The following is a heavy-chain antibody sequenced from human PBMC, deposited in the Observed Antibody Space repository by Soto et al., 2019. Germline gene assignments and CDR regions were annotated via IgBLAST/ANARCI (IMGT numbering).Heavy chain of an antibody. J-gene: IGHJ4*02. CDR1: GYSFTSYW. V-gene: IGHV5-51*01. Sequence: EVQLVQSGAEVKKPGESLKISCKGSGYSFTSYWIDWVRQMPGKGLEWMGIIYPGDSDTRYSPSFQGQVTISADKSISTAYLQWSSLKASDTAMYYCARHSASAGGYDSSGVFDYWGQGTLVTVSS. D-gene: IGHD3-22*01. CDR3: ARHSASAGGYDSSGVFDY. CDR2: IYPGDSDT.